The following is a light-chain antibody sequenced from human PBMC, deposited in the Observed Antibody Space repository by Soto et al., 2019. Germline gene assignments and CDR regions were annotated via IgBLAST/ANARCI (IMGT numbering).Light chain of an antibody. CDR1: SSNIGSNY. CDR2: RNN. V-gene: IGLV1-47*01. Sequence: QSVLTQPPSASGTPGQSVTISCSGSSSNIGSNYVYWYQQLPGTAPKLLIYRNNQRPSGVPDRFSGSKSGTSASLAISGLRSEDEADYYCAAWDDSLSGLYVFGTGTKVT. J-gene: IGLJ1*01. CDR3: AAWDDSLSGLYV.